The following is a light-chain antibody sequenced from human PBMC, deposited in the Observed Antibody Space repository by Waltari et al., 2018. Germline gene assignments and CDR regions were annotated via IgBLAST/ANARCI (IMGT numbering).Light chain of an antibody. CDR2: DIN. CDR1: SSDVGANNF. CDR3: CSCVGRNIYWV. V-gene: IGLV2-11*01. Sequence: QSALTQPRPVSGSPGQSVTISCTVTSSDVGANNFVSWYQHHPDKAPKLIIYDINKRPSGVPDRFSGSKSGNTASLTISGLQAEDEADYYCCSCVGRNIYWVFGGGTKLTVL. J-gene: IGLJ3*02.